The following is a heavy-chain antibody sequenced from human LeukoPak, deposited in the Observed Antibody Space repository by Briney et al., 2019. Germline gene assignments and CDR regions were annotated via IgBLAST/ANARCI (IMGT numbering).Heavy chain of an antibody. J-gene: IGHJ4*02. CDR2: IYAGGKT. V-gene: IGHV3-66*01. CDR3: ARDGYYYGSGAYPGD. CDR1: GFTVSSNY. D-gene: IGHD3-10*01. Sequence: PGGSLRLSYAASGFTVSSNYMSWVRQAPGKGLEWVSVIYAGGKTCYADSVKGRFTISRDNSKNTLYLQMNSLRAEDTAVYYCARDGYYYGSGAYPGDWGQGTLVTVSS.